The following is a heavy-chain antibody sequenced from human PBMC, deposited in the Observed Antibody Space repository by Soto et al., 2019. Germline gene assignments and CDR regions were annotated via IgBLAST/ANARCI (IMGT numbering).Heavy chain of an antibody. CDR1: GGTFSSYA. CDR2: IIPISDTT. J-gene: IGHJ6*02. V-gene: IGHV1-69*01. Sequence: QVQLVQSGAEVKKPGSSVKVSCKASGGTFSSYAISWVRQAPGQGLEWMGGIIPISDTTNYAQKFQGSVTITADEATSTAYMELSSLRSEDTAVYYWSRSQGSSTSLEIYYYYYYGMDVWGHWTTVTVSS. CDR3: SRSQGSSTSLEIYYYYYYGMDV. D-gene: IGHD2-2*01.